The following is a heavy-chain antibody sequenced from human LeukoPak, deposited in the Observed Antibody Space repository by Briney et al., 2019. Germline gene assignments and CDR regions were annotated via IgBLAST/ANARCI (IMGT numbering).Heavy chain of an antibody. CDR3: AKETSGYMDV. CDR2: ITWDGGST. V-gene: IGHV3-43*01. CDR1: GFTFDNFT. J-gene: IGHJ6*03. Sequence: GGSLRLSCAVSGFTFDNFTIHWVRQAPGKGLEWVSLITWDGGSTFYVDSVKGRFTISRDNSNDSLYLQMDSLSTEDTGLYYCAKETSGYMDVWGKGTTVTVSS.